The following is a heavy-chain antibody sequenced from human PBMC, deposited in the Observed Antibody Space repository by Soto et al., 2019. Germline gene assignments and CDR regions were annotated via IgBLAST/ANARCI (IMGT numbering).Heavy chain of an antibody. D-gene: IGHD2-2*01. J-gene: IGHJ5*02. CDR2: IYASGST. Sequence: QVQLQESGPGLVKPSETLSLTCTVSGGSISNYYCSWIRQPAGEGLEWIGRIYASGSTNYNPSLKSRVTMSVDTSKNQFSLRLTSVTAADTAVYYCATLRVGYCSSNACYSWFDPWGQGTLVTVSS. V-gene: IGHV4-4*07. CDR3: ATLRVGYCSSNACYSWFDP. CDR1: GGSISNYY.